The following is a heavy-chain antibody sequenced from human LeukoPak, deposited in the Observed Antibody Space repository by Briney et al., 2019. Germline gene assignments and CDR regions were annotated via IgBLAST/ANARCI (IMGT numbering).Heavy chain of an antibody. Sequence: SETLSLTCAVSGGSISSGGYSWSWIRQPPGKGLEWIGYIYHSGSTYYNPSLKSRVTISVDRSKNQFSLKLSSVTAADTAVYYCASYVWGSYAFDIWGQGTTVTVSS. D-gene: IGHD3-16*01. J-gene: IGHJ3*02. CDR3: ASYVWGSYAFDI. V-gene: IGHV4-30-2*01. CDR1: GGSISSGGYS. CDR2: IYHSGST.